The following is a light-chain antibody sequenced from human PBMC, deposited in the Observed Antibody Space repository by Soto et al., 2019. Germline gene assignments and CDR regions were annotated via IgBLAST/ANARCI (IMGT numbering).Light chain of an antibody. V-gene: IGLV2-14*01. Sequence: QSVLTKPAYVSGSPGQSITISCTGTSSDVGGYNSVSCFHQHPSTAPKLMIYEVSQRPSGVSIRFSGSKSVNTASLTISWLQAEYEAEYYCNLYRHGTTLVFVTGTKLTVL. J-gene: IGLJ1*01. CDR1: SSDVGGYNS. CDR3: NLYRHGTTLV. CDR2: EVS.